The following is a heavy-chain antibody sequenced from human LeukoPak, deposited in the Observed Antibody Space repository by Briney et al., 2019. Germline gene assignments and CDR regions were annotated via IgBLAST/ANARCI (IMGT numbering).Heavy chain of an antibody. CDR2: FHSGYT. Sequence: PSETLSLTCTVSRGSVGSGSYYWSWLRQPPGRGLEWIGYFHSGYTDYNPSLKSRVTISLDTSKITFSLRLTSVTAADTAVYYCARETPHYYGSGSYYIRRFDPWGQGTLVTVSS. D-gene: IGHD3-10*01. V-gene: IGHV4-61*01. J-gene: IGHJ5*02. CDR3: ARETPHYYGSGSYYIRRFDP. CDR1: RGSVGSGSYY.